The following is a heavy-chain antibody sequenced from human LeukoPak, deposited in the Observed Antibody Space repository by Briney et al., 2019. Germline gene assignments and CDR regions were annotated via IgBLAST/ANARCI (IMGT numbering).Heavy chain of an antibody. CDR2: IYTSGST. J-gene: IGHJ5*02. CDR3: ARDHYDFWS. Sequence: PSETLSLTCTVSGGSISSGSYYWSWIRQPAGKGLEWIGRIYTSGSTNYNPSLKSRVTISVDTSKNQFSLKLSSVTAADTAVYYCARDHYDFWSWGQGTLVTVSS. D-gene: IGHD3-3*01. V-gene: IGHV4-61*02. CDR1: GGSISSGSYY.